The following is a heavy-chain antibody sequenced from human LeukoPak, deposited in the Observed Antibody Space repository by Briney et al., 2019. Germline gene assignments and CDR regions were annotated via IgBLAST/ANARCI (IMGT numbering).Heavy chain of an antibody. D-gene: IGHD6-13*01. CDR3: ARVVIAAAGRGLDY. CDR2: VDPEDGET. V-gene: IGHV1-69-2*01. Sequence: ATVKISCKVSGYTFTDYYMHWVQQAPGKGLEWMGLVDPEDGETIYAEKFQGRVTITADTSTDTAYMELSSLRSDDTAVYYCARVVIAAAGRGLDYWGQGTLVTVSS. J-gene: IGHJ4*02. CDR1: GYTFTDYY.